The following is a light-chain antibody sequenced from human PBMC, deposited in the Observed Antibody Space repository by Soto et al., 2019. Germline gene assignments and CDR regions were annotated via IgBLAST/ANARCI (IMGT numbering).Light chain of an antibody. CDR2: KAS. J-gene: IGKJ1*01. V-gene: IGKV1-5*03. Sequence: DIQMTQSPSTLSGSVGDRVTITCRASQTISSWLAWYQQKPGKAPKLLIYKASTLKSGVPSRFSGSGSGTEFTLTISSLQPDDFATYYCQEYNSYTGTFGPGTKVDI. CDR1: QTISSW. CDR3: QEYNSYTGT.